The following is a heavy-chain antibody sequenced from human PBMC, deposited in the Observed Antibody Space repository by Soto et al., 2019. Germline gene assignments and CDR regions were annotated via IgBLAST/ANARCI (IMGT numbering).Heavy chain of an antibody. CDR1: GGSISSSSYY. J-gene: IGHJ4*02. V-gene: IGHV4-39*01. Sequence: PSDTLSLTCTVSGGSISSSSYYWGWIRQPPGKGLEWIANIYTSGSTYYNPSLKSRVTMSVDTSKTQFSLKLSSVTAADTAVYYCARRPCGDECYRYFDYWSQGTLVTVSS. CDR3: ARRPCGDECYRYFDY. CDR2: IYTSGST. D-gene: IGHD2-21*01.